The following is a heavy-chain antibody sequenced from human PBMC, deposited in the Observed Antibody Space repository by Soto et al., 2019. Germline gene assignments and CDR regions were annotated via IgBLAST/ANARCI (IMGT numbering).Heavy chain of an antibody. CDR1: GYTFTSHY. J-gene: IGHJ6*02. Sequence: ASVKVSCKASGYTFTSHYMHWVRQAPGQGLEWMGIINPSGGSTTYGQKFQGRVTMTRDTSTTTVYMELSSLRSEDTAVYYCAIRQDNWNFGSGIPDYSYGMDVWGQGTTVTVSS. CDR3: AIRQDNWNFGSGIPDYSYGMDV. V-gene: IGHV1-46*01. CDR2: INPSGGST. D-gene: IGHD1-7*01.